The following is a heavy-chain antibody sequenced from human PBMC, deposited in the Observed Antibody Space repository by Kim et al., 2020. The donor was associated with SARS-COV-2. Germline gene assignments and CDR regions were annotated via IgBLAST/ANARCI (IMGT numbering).Heavy chain of an antibody. CDR1: GFTFSTYT. J-gene: IGHJ4*02. CDR2: ISSSSSYI. CDR3: VTGAYDSSGYLGY. V-gene: IGHV3-21*04. D-gene: IGHD3-22*01. Sequence: GGSLRLSCAASGFTFSTYTINWVRQAPGKGLEWVSSISSSSSYIYYADSVKGGFTISRDNAKNSRSLKMNILTAEDTAVFYCVTGAYDSSGYLGYWGQGTLVTVSP.